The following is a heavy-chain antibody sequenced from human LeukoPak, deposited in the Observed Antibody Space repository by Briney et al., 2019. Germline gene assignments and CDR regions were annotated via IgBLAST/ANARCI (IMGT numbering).Heavy chain of an antibody. Sequence: APVKVSCKASGYTFTSYGISWVRQAPGQGLEWMGWISAYNGNTNYAQDLQGRVTMTTDTSTSTAYMELRSLRSDDTAVYYCARGFTIFGVVNNWFDPWGQGTLVTVSS. CDR1: GYTFTSYG. CDR3: ARGFTIFGVVNNWFDP. V-gene: IGHV1-18*01. CDR2: ISAYNGNT. D-gene: IGHD3-3*01. J-gene: IGHJ5*02.